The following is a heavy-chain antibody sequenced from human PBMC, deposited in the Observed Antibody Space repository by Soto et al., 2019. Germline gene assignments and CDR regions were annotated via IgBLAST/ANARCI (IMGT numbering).Heavy chain of an antibody. V-gene: IGHV3-23*01. D-gene: IGHD5-18*01. Sequence: EVQLLESGGGLVQPGGSLRLSCAASGFTFSSYAMSWVRQAPGKGLAWVSAISGSGGSTYYADSVKGRFTISRDNSKNTLYLQMNSLRAEDTAVYYCAKDKVGYSYGHLDYWGQGTLVTVSS. J-gene: IGHJ4*02. CDR2: ISGSGGST. CDR1: GFTFSSYA. CDR3: AKDKVGYSYGHLDY.